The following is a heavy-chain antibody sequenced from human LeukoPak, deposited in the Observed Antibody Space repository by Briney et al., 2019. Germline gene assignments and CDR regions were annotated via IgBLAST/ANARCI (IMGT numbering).Heavy chain of an antibody. V-gene: IGHV4-34*01. CDR2: INHSGST. CDR1: GGSFSGYF. Sequence: SETLSLTCAVYGGSFSGYFWSWIRQPPAKGLEWIGEINHSGSTNYNPSLKSRVTISVDTSKSQFSLKLTSVTAADTAVYYCARGDLWFGEPLLNYWGQGTLVTVSS. D-gene: IGHD3-10*01. CDR3: ARGDLWFGEPLLNY. J-gene: IGHJ4*02.